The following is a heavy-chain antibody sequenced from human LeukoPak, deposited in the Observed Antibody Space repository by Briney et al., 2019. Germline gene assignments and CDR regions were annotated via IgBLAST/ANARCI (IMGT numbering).Heavy chain of an antibody. J-gene: IGHJ5*02. V-gene: IGHV4-39*07. CDR3: ASTFPDLAIAAPYNWFDP. D-gene: IGHD6-13*01. CDR1: GGSISSSSYY. Sequence: PSETLSLTCTVSGGSISSSSYYWGWIRQPPGKGLEWIGTIYYSGSAYYNPFLKSRVTISVDTSKNQFSLRLSSVTAADTAVYYCASTFPDLAIAAPYNWFDPWGQGTLVIVSS. CDR2: IYYSGSA.